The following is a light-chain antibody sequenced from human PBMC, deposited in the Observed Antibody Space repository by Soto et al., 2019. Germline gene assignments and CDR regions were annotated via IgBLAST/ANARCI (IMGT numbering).Light chain of an antibody. CDR3: QKYNSAPLT. Sequence: DIQMTQSPSSLSAXVGXXXXIXXXASQGISNYLAWYQQKPGKVPKLLIYAASTLQSGVPSRFSGSGSGTDFTLTISSLQPEDVATYYCQKYNSAPLTFGGGTKVDIK. CDR2: AAS. J-gene: IGKJ4*01. CDR1: QGISNY. V-gene: IGKV1-27*01.